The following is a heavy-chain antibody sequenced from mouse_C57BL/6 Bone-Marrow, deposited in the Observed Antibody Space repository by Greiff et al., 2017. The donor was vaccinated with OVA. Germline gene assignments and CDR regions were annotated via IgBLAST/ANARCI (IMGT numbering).Heavy chain of an antibody. CDR3: ARIALYDYDGAVFAY. J-gene: IGHJ3*01. V-gene: IGHV8-8*01. CDR1: GFSLSTFGMG. D-gene: IGHD2-4*01. Sequence: QVTLKVSGPGILQPSQTLSLTCSFSGFSLSTFGMGVGWIRQPSGKGLEWLAHIWWDDDKYYNPALKRRLPISKDTSKNQVFLKIANVDTADTATYYCARIALYDYDGAVFAYWGKGTLVTVSA. CDR2: IWWDDDK.